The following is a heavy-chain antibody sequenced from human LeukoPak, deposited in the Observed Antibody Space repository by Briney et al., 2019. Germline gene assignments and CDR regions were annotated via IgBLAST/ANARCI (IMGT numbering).Heavy chain of an antibody. CDR2: ISSSSSYI. V-gene: IGHV3-21*01. CDR3: ASSVVVTAGDAFDI. D-gene: IGHD2-21*02. Sequence: PGGSLRLSCAASGLTFSSHSMNWVRQAPGKGLEWVSSISSSSSYIYYADSVKGRFTISRDNAKNSLYLQMNSLRAEDTAVYYCASSVVVTAGDAFDIWGQGTMVTVSS. CDR1: GLTFSSHS. J-gene: IGHJ3*02.